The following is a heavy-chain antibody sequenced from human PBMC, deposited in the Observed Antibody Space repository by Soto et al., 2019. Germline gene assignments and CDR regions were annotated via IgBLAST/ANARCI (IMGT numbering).Heavy chain of an antibody. CDR3: VKGSGSGAYWNWFDP. CDR2: ISYDGSNK. Sequence: PGGSLRLSCAASGFTFSSYGMHWVRQAPGKGLEWVAVISYDGSNKYYADSVKGRFTISRDNSKNTLYLQMNSLRAEDTAVYYCVKGSGSGAYWNWFDPWGQGT. J-gene: IGHJ5*02. V-gene: IGHV3-30*18. D-gene: IGHD2-21*01. CDR1: GFTFSSYG.